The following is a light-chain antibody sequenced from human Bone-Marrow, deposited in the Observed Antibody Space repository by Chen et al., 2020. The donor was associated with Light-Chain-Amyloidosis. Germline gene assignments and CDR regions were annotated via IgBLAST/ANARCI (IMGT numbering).Light chain of an antibody. CDR3: QKYNRAPWT. CDR2: AVS. Sequence: DIQMTQSPSSLSASVGDRVTITCRASQGSSNYLAWYQQKPGNVPQLLIYAVSTLQSGVPSRFRGSRSGTDFTLTLTSLQPEDVGTYYCQKYNRAPWTFGQGTKVEI. V-gene: IGKV1-27*01. CDR1: QGSSNY. J-gene: IGKJ1*01.